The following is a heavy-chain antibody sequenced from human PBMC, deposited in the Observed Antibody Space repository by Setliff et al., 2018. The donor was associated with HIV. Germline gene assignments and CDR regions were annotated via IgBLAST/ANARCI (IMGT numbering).Heavy chain of an antibody. CDR1: GFTFSRYA. CDR3: AREGRTTSAFDV. Sequence: GGSLRLSCKASGFTFSRYAMHWVRQAPGEGLQWVAYIRYDGSDEDYADSVKGRFSISRDNSKYTLSLQMNRLRIEDTALYYCAREGRTTSAFDVWGQGTMVTVSS. CDR2: IRYDGSDE. V-gene: IGHV3-30*02. D-gene: IGHD1-1*01. J-gene: IGHJ3*01.